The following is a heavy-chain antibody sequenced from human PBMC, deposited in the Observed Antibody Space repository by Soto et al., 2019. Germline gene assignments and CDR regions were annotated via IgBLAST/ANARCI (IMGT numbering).Heavy chain of an antibody. CDR1: GGSFSGYY. Sequence: SETLSLSCAVYGGSFSGYYWSWIRQPPGKGLEWIGEIYHSGSTNYNPSLKSRVTISVDTSKNQFSLKLSSVTAADTAVYYCARSEQQVFDYWGQATLVTVSS. CDR3: ARSEQQVFDY. CDR2: IYHSGST. D-gene: IGHD6-13*01. J-gene: IGHJ4*02. V-gene: IGHV4-34*09.